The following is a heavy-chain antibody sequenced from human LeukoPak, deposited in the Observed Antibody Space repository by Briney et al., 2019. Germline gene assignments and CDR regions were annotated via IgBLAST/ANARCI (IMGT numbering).Heavy chain of an antibody. Sequence: SETLSLTCTVSGGSINSSSYYWGWIRQPPGKGLEWIGSIYYSGSTYYNPSLKSRVTISVDTSKNQFSLKLSSVTAADTAVYYCARGDLYCSSTSCRKNYYYYMDVWGKGTTVTVSS. CDR3: ARGDLYCSSTSCRKNYYYYMDV. V-gene: IGHV4-39*07. D-gene: IGHD2-2*01. CDR2: IYYSGST. CDR1: GGSINSSSYY. J-gene: IGHJ6*03.